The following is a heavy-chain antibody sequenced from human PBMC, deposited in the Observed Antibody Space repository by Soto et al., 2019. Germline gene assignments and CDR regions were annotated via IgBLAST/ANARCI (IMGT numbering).Heavy chain of an antibody. J-gene: IGHJ5*02. CDR3: ARAPFLVRATIAAWFDP. CDR2: IIPIFGTA. CDR1: GGTFSSYA. Sequence: QVQLVQSGAEVKKPGSSVKVSCKASGGTFSSYAISWVRQAPGQGLEWMGGIIPIFGTANYAQKFQGRVTITADESTSTAYMELSSLRSEDTAVYYCARAPFLVRATIAAWFDPWGQGTLVTVSS. V-gene: IGHV1-69*01. D-gene: IGHD1-26*01.